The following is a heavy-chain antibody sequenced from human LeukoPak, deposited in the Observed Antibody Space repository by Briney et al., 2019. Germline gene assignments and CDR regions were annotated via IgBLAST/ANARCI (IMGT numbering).Heavy chain of an antibody. CDR2: IYRGGST. V-gene: IGHV3-66*01. CDR3: ARDPYCSGGTCYPAPYFGMDV. D-gene: IGHD2-15*01. Sequence: GGSLRLSCAASGFTFSSYAMSWVRQAPGKGLEWVSVIYRGGSTYYADSVKGRFTISRDDSKNTLYLQMNSLRAEDTAVYYCARDPYCSGGTCYPAPYFGMDVWGQGTTVTVSS. CDR1: GFTFSSYA. J-gene: IGHJ6*02.